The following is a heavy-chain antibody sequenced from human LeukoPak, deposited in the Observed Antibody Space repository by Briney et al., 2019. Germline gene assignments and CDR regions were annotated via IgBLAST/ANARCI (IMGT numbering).Heavy chain of an antibody. CDR2: INHSGST. D-gene: IGHD3-22*01. V-gene: IGHV4-34*01. CDR3: ARELNRNYYDSSGLPGDN. J-gene: IGHJ4*02. Sequence: PSETLSLTCAVYGGSFSGYYWSWIRQPPGKGLEWIGEINHSGSTNYNPSLKSRVTISVDTSKNQFSLKLSSVTAADTAVYYCARELNRNYYDSSGLPGDNWGQGTLVTVSS. CDR1: GGSFSGYY.